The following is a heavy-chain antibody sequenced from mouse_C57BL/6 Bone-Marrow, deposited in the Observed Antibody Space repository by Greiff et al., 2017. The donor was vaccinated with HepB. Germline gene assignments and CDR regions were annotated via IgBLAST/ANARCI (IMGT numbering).Heavy chain of an antibody. CDR3: AREDGTTVPYFDY. Sequence: VQLQQPGAELVKPGASVKLSCKASGYTFISYWMHWVKQRPGQGLEWIGMIHPNSGSTNYNEKFKSKATLTVDKSSSTAYMQLSSLTSEDSAVYYCAREDGTTVPYFDYWGQGTTLTVSS. V-gene: IGHV1-64*01. J-gene: IGHJ2*01. D-gene: IGHD1-1*01. CDR1: GYTFISYW. CDR2: IHPNSGST.